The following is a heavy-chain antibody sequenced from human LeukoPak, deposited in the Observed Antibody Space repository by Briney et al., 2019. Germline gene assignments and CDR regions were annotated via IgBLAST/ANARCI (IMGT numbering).Heavy chain of an antibody. Sequence: GGSLRLSCAVSGITLSNYGMSWVRQAPGKGLEWVAGISDSGGRTNYANSVEGRFTISRDNSKNTLYLQMNSLRAEDTAVYYCAKDRGYWGQGTLVTVSP. CDR2: ISDSGGRT. CDR3: AKDRGY. CDR1: GITLSNYG. V-gene: IGHV3-23*01. J-gene: IGHJ4*02.